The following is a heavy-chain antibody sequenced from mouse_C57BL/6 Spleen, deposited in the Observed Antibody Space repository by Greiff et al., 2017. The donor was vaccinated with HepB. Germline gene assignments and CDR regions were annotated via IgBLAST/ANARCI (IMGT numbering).Heavy chain of an antibody. CDR1: GYTFTDYY. CDR2: INPYNGGT. Sequence: SGPVLVKPGASVKMSCKASGYTFTDYYMNWVKQSHGKSLEWIGVINPYNGGTSYNQKFKGKATLTVDKSSSTAYMELNSLTSEDSAVYYCARRDDYEAMDYWGQGTSVTVSS. CDR3: ARRDDYEAMDY. V-gene: IGHV1-19*01. J-gene: IGHJ4*01.